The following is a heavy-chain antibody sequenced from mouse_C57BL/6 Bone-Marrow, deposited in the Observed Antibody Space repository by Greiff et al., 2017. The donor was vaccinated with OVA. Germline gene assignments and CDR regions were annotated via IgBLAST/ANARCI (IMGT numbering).Heavy chain of an antibody. J-gene: IGHJ2*01. CDR2: IHPNSGST. CDR1: GYTFTSYW. V-gene: IGHV1-64*01. Sequence: QVQLQQPGAELVKPGASVTLSCKASGYTFTSYWMHWVKQRPGQGLEWIGMIHPNSGSTNYNEKFKSKATLTVDKSSSTAYMQLSSLTSEDSAVYYCARYGYYPVDYWGQGTTLTVSA. CDR3: ARYGYYPVDY. D-gene: IGHD2-3*01.